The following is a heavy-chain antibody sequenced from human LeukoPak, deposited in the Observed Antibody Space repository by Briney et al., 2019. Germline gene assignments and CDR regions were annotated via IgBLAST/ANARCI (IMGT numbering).Heavy chain of an antibody. CDR2: ISGSGDST. Sequence: GGTLRLSCAVSGFTFSFYGMSWVRQAPGKGLEWVSGISGSGDSTYYADSVKGRFTISRDNSKNTVYLQMNSLRAEDTAVYYCAKHGLPLVVISAPLDYWGQGTLVTVAS. V-gene: IGHV3-23*01. CDR1: GFTFSFYG. CDR3: AKHGLPLVVISAPLDY. D-gene: IGHD2-15*01. J-gene: IGHJ4*02.